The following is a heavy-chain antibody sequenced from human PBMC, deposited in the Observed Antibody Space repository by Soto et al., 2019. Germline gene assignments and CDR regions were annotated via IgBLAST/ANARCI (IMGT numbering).Heavy chain of an antibody. CDR2: IYSGGST. CDR1: GFTVSSNY. Sequence: GGSLRLSCAASGFTVSSNYMSWVRQAPGKGLEWVSVIYSGGSTYYADSVKGRFTISRHNSKNTLYLQMNSLRAEDTAVYYCAKDRSRYYYGSGSYYYYYGMDVWGQGTTVTVSS. CDR3: AKDRSRYYYGSGSYYYYYGMDV. J-gene: IGHJ6*02. D-gene: IGHD3-10*01. V-gene: IGHV3-53*04.